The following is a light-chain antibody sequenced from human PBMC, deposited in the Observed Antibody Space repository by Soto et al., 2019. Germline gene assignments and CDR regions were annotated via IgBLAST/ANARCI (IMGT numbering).Light chain of an antibody. V-gene: IGKV1-39*01. CDR1: QSINTF. Sequence: DIQMTQSPSSLSASVGDRVTITCRASQSINTFLNWYQQKPGKAPKLLIYAASNLQSGVPSRFSGSGSGTDFTLAINSLQREDFATYYCQQSYNTQGTFGQGTKVESK. CDR3: QQSYNTQGT. J-gene: IGKJ2*01. CDR2: AAS.